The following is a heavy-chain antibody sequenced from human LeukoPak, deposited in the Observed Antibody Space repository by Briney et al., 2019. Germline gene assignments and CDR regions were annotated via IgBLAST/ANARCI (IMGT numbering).Heavy chain of an antibody. CDR3: ARVYSYGQSPYYFDY. D-gene: IGHD5-18*01. J-gene: IGHJ4*02. CDR1: GGSFSGYY. Sequence: EPLSLTCAVYGGSFSGYYWSWIRQPPGKGLEWIGEINHSGSTNYNPSLKSRVTISVDTSKNQFSLKLSSVTAADTAVYYCARVYSYGQSPYYFDYWGQGTLVTVSS. CDR2: INHSGST. V-gene: IGHV4-34*01.